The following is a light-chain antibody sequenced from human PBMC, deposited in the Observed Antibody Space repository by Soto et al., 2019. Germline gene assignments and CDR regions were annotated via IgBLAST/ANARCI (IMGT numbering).Light chain of an antibody. J-gene: IGLJ1*01. Sequence: QSVLTQPPSASGSPGQSVTISCTGTSSDVGGYNYVSWYQQHPGKAPKLMIYEVSKRPSGVPDRFSGSKSGNTASLTISGPKVEDEADYYCCSSGGSPTYVFGTGTKVTVL. V-gene: IGLV2-8*01. CDR3: CSSGGSPTYV. CDR1: SSDVGGYNY. CDR2: EVS.